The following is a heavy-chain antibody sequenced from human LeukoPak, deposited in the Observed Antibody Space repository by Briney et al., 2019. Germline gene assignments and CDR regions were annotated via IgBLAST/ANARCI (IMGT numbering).Heavy chain of an antibody. D-gene: IGHD2-15*01. CDR3: ARMGSRSFFYYMDV. J-gene: IGHJ6*03. V-gene: IGHV3-11*01. CDR1: GFTFSDFY. CDR2: IPNGGNAI. Sequence: GGSLRLSCAASGFTFSDFYMSWIRQAPGRGLEWISHIPNGGNAIYYADPVKGRFTISRDNAKESLSLQMSSLRDDDTAVYYCARMGSRSFFYYMDVWGKGTTVTVSS.